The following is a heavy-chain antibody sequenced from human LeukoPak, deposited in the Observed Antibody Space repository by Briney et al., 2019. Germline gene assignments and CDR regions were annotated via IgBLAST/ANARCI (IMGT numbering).Heavy chain of an antibody. CDR2: ISGNGET. J-gene: IGHJ4*02. D-gene: IGHD3-16*01. CDR3: AKASWVSSTDAVR. V-gene: IGHV3-23*01. CDR1: GLTFSTFA. Sequence: GGSLRLSCAASGLTFSTFAMSWVRQAPARGLEWVSSISGNGETFYAASVKGRFTLSSDSCRNTVYFQLDNLRVEDTAIYYCAKASWVSSTDAVRWGGGTLVTVS.